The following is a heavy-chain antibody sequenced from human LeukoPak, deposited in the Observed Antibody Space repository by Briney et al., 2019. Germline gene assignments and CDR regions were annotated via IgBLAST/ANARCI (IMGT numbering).Heavy chain of an antibody. Sequence: GGSLRLSCAASGFTFSSYAMHWVRQAPGKGLEWVAVISYDGINKYYADSVKGRSTISRDNSKNTLYLQMNSLRAEDTAVYYCARDREYSSSSGQGYWGQGTLVTVSS. CDR1: GFTFSSYA. V-gene: IGHV3-30*04. CDR2: ISYDGINK. J-gene: IGHJ4*02. D-gene: IGHD6-6*01. CDR3: ARDREYSSSSGQGY.